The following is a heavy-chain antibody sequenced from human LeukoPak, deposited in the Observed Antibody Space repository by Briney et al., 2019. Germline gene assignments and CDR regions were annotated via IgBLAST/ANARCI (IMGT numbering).Heavy chain of an antibody. CDR2: IWYDGSNK. D-gene: IGHD3-3*02. V-gene: IGHV3-33*01. J-gene: IGHJ5*02. Sequence: PGGSLRLSCAASGFTFSSYGMHWVRQAPGKGLEWVAVIWYDGSNKYYADSVKGRFTISRDNSKNTLYLQLNSLRAEDTAVYYCASRQGVGPSFVAWGQGTLVTVSS. CDR1: GFTFSSYG. CDR3: ASRQGVGPSFVA.